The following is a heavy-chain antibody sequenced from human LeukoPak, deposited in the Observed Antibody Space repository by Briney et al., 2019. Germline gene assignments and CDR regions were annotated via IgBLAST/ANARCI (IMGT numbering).Heavy chain of an antibody. CDR3: ARGSRYYYDSSGFDY. J-gene: IGHJ4*02. V-gene: IGHV3-7*01. Sequence: PGGSLRLSCAASGFTFSSYWMSWVRQAPGKGLEWVANIKQDGSEKYYVDSVKGRFTISRDNAKNSLYLQMNSLRAEDTAVYYCARGSRYYYDSSGFDYWGQGTLVTVSS. D-gene: IGHD3-22*01. CDR2: IKQDGSEK. CDR1: GFTFSSYW.